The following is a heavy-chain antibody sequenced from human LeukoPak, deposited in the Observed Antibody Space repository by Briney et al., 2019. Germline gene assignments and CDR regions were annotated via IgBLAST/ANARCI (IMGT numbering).Heavy chain of an antibody. J-gene: IGHJ4*02. CDR2: LYYTGST. CDR1: GGSLTNYY. CDR3: ASELANSSGWYGIDY. V-gene: IGHV4-59*08. Sequence: SETLSLTCTVSGGSLTNYYWTWLRQPPGKGLEWIGYLYYTGSTDYNPSLKSRVTISVDTSKTQFSLRLSSVTAADTAVYYCASELANSSGWYGIDYWGQGTLVTVSS. D-gene: IGHD6-19*01.